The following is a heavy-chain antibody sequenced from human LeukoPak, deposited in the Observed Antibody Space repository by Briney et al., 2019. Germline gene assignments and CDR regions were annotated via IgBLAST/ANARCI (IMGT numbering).Heavy chain of an antibody. V-gene: IGHV4-59*01. CDR1: GGSISPYY. D-gene: IGHD6-13*01. J-gene: IGHJ4*02. CDR2: IYYSGST. CDR3: ARHGSSWTYFDY. Sequence: SETLSLTCTVSGGSISPYYWSWIRQPPGKGLEWIGYIYYSGSTNYNPSLKSRVTISVDTSKNQFSLKLSSVTAADTAVYYCARHGSSWTYFDYWGQGTLVTVSS.